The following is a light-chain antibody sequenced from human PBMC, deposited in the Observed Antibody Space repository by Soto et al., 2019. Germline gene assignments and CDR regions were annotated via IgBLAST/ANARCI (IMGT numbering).Light chain of an antibody. V-gene: IGKV3-11*01. CDR2: DAS. CDR3: QQYNNWPKP. Sequence: IQLTQSPSTLSLSPGETATLSCRASQSVSSYLAWYQQKPGQAPRLLIYDASNRATGIPDRFSGSGSGTDFTLTISRLEPEDFAVYYCQQYNNWPKPFGHGTKVDIK. CDR1: QSVSSY. J-gene: IGKJ1*01.